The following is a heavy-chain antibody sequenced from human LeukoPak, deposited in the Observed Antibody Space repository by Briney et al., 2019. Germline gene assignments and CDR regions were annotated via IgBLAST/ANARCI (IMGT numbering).Heavy chain of an antibody. Sequence: GGSLRLSCAASGFTFSGSAMHWVRQASGKGLEWVGGIRSKANSYATAYAASVKGRFTIARDDSKHTAYLQMNSPKTEDTAVYYCTRRRYDFWSGYYDDYWGQGTLVAVSS. CDR3: TRRRYDFWSGYYDDY. D-gene: IGHD3-3*01. V-gene: IGHV3-73*01. CDR1: GFTFSGSA. J-gene: IGHJ4*02. CDR2: IRSKANSYAT.